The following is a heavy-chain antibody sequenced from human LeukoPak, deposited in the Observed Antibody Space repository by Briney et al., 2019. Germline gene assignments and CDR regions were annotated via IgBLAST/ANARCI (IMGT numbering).Heavy chain of an antibody. D-gene: IGHD6-13*01. J-gene: IGHJ6*03. CDR3: ARDPVKAAAGTEYYYYYMDV. CDR1: GYTFTSYD. V-gene: IGHV1-8*01. Sequence: ASVKVSCKASGYTFTSYDINWLRQATGQGLEWMGWMNPNSGNTGYAQKFQGRVTMTRNTSISTAYMELSSLRSEDTAVYYCARDPVKAAAGTEYYYYYMDVWGKGTTVTVSS. CDR2: MNPNSGNT.